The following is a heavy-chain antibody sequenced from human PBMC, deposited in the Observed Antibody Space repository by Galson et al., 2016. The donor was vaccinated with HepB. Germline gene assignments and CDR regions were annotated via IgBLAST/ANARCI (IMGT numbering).Heavy chain of an antibody. V-gene: IGHV3-48*03. CDR1: GFTFRNYE. CDR3: GRNVPFN. J-gene: IGHJ4*02. CDR2: ISAGGGPT. Sequence: SLRLACAVSGFTFRNYEMNWVRQAPGKGLEWVSYISAGGGPTYYADAVKGRFTISRDNGANSLFLQMNSLRVEDTAMYYCGRNVPFNWGQGTLVTVSS.